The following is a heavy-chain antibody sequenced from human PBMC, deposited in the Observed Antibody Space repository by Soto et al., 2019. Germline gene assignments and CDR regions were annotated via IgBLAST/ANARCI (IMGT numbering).Heavy chain of an antibody. V-gene: IGHV3-53*04. CDR3: ARSRGGYGGYVPLDY. D-gene: IGHD5-12*01. J-gene: IGHJ4*02. Sequence: GGSLRLSCAASGFTVSSNYMSWVRQAPGKGLEWVSVIYSGGSTYYADSVKGRFTISRHNSKNTLYLQMNSLRAEDTAVYYCARSRGGYGGYVPLDYWGQGTLVTVSS. CDR1: GFTVSSNY. CDR2: IYSGGST.